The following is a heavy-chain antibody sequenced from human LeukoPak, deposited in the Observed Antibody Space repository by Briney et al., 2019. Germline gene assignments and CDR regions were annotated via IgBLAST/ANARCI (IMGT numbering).Heavy chain of an antibody. J-gene: IGHJ4*02. CDR1: GGSISSYY. CDR2: IYYSGST. CDR3: ARVRSGWYLGYFDY. Sequence: PSETLSLTCTVSGGSISSYYWSWIRQPPGKGLEWIGYIYYSGSTNHNPSLKSRVTISVDTSKNQFSLKLSSVTAADTAVYYCARVRSGWYLGYFDYWGQGTLVTVSS. V-gene: IGHV4-59*01. D-gene: IGHD6-19*01.